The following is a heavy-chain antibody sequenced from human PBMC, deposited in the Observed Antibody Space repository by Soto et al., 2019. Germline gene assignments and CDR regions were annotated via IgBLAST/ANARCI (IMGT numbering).Heavy chain of an antibody. CDR1: GGSISSSSYY. J-gene: IGHJ4*02. CDR3: ARVGDEFWSGYITT. Sequence: QLQLQESSPGLVKPSETLSLTCTVSGGSISSSSYYWGWIRQPPGKGLECIGSLSYGGTTYYNPSLKSRVTISVDTSKNQFYLQLTSVTAADTALSYCARVGDEFWSGYITTWGQGTLVTVYS. D-gene: IGHD3-3*01. V-gene: IGHV4-39*01. CDR2: LSYGGTT.